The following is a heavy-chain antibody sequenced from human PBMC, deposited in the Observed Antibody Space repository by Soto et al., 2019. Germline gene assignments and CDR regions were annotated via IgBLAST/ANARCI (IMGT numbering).Heavy chain of an antibody. CDR3: ARDGGALRFLEWFPQFDY. Sequence: PGGSLSLSCSSSGSTFSDYAMHRVRQAPGKALKCVVVILYNGRTKYYVVSVNGLFTISRDNSKYTFFLQMNSLGPEDTAVYYCARDGGALRFLEWFPQFDYWGQGALVTVSS. J-gene: IGHJ4*02. V-gene: IGHV3-30*04. D-gene: IGHD3-3*01. CDR1: GSTFSDYA. CDR2: ILYNGRTK.